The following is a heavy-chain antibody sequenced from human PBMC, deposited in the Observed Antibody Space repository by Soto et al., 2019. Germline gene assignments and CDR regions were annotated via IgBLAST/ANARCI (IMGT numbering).Heavy chain of an antibody. J-gene: IGHJ4*02. V-gene: IGHV3-30-3*01. CDR2: ISYDGSNK. Sequence: QVQLVESGGGVVQPGRSLRLSCAASGFTFSSYAMHWVRQAPGKGLEWVAVISYDGSNKYYADSVKGRFTISRDNSKNTLYLQMNSLRAEDTAVYYCARELGYCSGGSCYPPDYWGQGTLVTVSS. CDR1: GFTFSSYA. CDR3: ARELGYCSGGSCYPPDY. D-gene: IGHD2-15*01.